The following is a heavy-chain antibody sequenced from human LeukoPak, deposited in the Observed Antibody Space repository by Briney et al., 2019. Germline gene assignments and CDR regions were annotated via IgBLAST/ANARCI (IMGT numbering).Heavy chain of an antibody. CDR1: GFTFSSYT. D-gene: IGHD6-13*01. V-gene: IGHV3-21*01. J-gene: IGHJ4*02. Sequence: GGSLRLSCAASGFTFSSYTMNWVRQAPGKGLEWVSSISSSSSYIYYADSVKGRFTISRDNAKKSLYLQMNSLRAEDTAVYYCARVKNHRGIAVAGSDYWGQGTLVTVSS. CDR2: ISSSSSYI. CDR3: ARVKNHRGIAVAGSDY.